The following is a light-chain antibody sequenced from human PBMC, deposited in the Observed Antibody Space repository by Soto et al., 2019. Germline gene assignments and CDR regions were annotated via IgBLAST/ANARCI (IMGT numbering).Light chain of an antibody. V-gene: IGLV2-23*01. J-gene: IGLJ1*01. Sequence: QSVLTQPASVSGSPGQSITISCTGTSSDVGSYNLVSWYQQHPGKAPKLMIYEGSKRPSGVSNRFSGSKSGNTASLTISGLQAEDLADYYCCSYAGSSTYVFGTGTKVPVL. CDR1: SSDVGSYNL. CDR2: EGS. CDR3: CSYAGSSTYV.